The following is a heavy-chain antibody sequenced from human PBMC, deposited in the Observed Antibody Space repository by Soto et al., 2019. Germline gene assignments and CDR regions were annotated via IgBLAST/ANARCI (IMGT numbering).Heavy chain of an antibody. Sequence: GASVKVSCKASGYTFTGYYIHWVRQAPGQGLEWMGWINPNSGGTNYAQNFQGWVTMTRDTSITTAYMELSRLRSDDTAVYYCVRMGLELSVKYGMDVWGQGTTVTVS. J-gene: IGHJ6*02. V-gene: IGHV1-2*04. CDR1: GYTFTGYY. CDR2: INPNSGGT. CDR3: VRMGLELSVKYGMDV. D-gene: IGHD1-7*01.